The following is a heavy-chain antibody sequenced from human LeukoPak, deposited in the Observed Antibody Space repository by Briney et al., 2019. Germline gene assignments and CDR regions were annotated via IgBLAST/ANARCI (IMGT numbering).Heavy chain of an antibody. D-gene: IGHD3-22*01. J-gene: IGHJ5*02. Sequence: GGSLRLSCAASGFTFSSYAMHWVRQAPGKGLEWVAVISYDGSNKYYADSVKGRFTISRDNSKNTLYLQMNSLRAEDTAVYYCARDSRDYYDSSGYYYGGGLNWFDPWGQGTLVTVSS. V-gene: IGHV3-30*04. CDR2: ISYDGSNK. CDR1: GFTFSSYA. CDR3: ARDSRDYYDSSGYYYGGGLNWFDP.